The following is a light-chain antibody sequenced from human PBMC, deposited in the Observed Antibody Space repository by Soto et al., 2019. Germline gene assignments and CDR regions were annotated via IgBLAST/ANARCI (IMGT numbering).Light chain of an antibody. CDR3: IQGTHLPLT. CDR1: QSLVYTDGDTY. V-gene: IGKV2-30*01. J-gene: IGKJ4*01. Sequence: DVVMTQSPLSLPVTLGQPASISCRSSQSLVYTDGDTYLNWFQQRPGQSPRRLIYKVSNRDSGVPDRLSGSGSGTDFTLKISRVEAEDVGVYYCIQGTHLPLTFGGGTKVEIK. CDR2: KVS.